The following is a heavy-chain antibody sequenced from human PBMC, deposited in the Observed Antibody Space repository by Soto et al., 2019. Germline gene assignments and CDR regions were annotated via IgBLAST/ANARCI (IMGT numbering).Heavy chain of an antibody. J-gene: IGHJ3*01. D-gene: IGHD2-15*01. CDR2: ISAYNGNT. CDR3: ARVNCSAINCQFSFDV. V-gene: IGHV1-18*01. Sequence: ASVKVSCKASGYTFTSYGISWVQQAPGQGLEWMGWISAYNGNTNYAQKLQGRVTMTTDTSTSTAYMELRSLRSEDTALYYCARVNCSAINCQFSFDVWGQGTMVTVSS. CDR1: GYTFTSYG.